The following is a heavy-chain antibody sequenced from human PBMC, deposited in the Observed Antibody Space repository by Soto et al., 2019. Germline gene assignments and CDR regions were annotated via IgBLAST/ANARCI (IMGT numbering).Heavy chain of an antibody. Sequence: QVQLVQSGAEVKKPGASVKVSCKASGYTFTSYGISWVRQAPGQGLEWMGWISAYNGKTNYAQKLQGRVTMTTDTSTSKAYMELRSLISDDTAVYYCARDYPTPRVTVTTSHWGQGTLVTVSS. D-gene: IGHD4-17*01. J-gene: IGHJ4*02. CDR3: ARDYPTPRVTVTTSH. CDR1: GYTFTSYG. V-gene: IGHV1-18*01. CDR2: ISAYNGKT.